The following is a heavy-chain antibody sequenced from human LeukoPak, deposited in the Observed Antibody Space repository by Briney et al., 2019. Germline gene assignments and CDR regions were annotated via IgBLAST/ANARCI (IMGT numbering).Heavy chain of an antibody. CDR3: ARTSGSRDYYYYYGMDV. J-gene: IGHJ6*02. D-gene: IGHD5-18*01. CDR1: GYSFTSYW. Sequence: GESLKISCKGSGYSFTSYWIGWVRQMPGKGLEWMGIIYPGDSDTRYSPSFQGQVTTSADKSISTAYLQWSSLKASDTAMYYCARTSGSRDYYYYYGMDVWGQGTTVTVSS. CDR2: IYPGDSDT. V-gene: IGHV5-51*01.